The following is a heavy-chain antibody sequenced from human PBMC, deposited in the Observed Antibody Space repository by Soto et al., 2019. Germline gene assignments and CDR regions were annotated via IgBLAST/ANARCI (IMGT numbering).Heavy chain of an antibody. J-gene: IGHJ1*01. D-gene: IGHD2-15*01. CDR2: INAGIGDT. CDR3: ARDFSMLLVPPGY. V-gene: IGHV1-3*01. Sequence: GASVKVSCKASGYTFTSYAMHWVRQAPGQRLEWMGWINAGIGDTEYSEKFQGRVTITRDTSASTAYMELSSLRSEDTAVYYCARDFSMLLVPPGYWGQGSFVPGSS. CDR1: GYTFTSYA.